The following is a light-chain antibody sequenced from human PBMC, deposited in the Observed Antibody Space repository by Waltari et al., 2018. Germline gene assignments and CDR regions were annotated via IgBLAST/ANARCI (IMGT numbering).Light chain of an antibody. CDR2: EVS. V-gene: IGLV2-8*01. CDR3: SSYAGNNNLV. CDR1: SRDVVGYNY. Sequence: QSALTQPPSASGSPGQSVTIPCTGTSRDVVGYNYVSWYQQYPGKTPKVMIYEVSKRPSGVPDRFSGSKSDNTASLTVSGVQAEDEADYYCSSYAGNNNLVFGGGTKLTVL. J-gene: IGLJ3*02.